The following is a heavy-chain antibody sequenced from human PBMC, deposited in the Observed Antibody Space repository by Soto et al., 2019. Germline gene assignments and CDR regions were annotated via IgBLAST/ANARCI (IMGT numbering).Heavy chain of an antibody. CDR2: IYYSGST. CDR1: GGSISSYY. Sequence: SETLSLTCTVSGGSISSYYWSWIRQPPGKGLEWIGYIYYSGSTNYNPSLKSRVTISEDTSKNQFSLRLSSVTAADTAVYYCARHGYDILTGYFDYWGQGTLVTVSS. D-gene: IGHD3-9*01. CDR3: ARHGYDILTGYFDY. V-gene: IGHV4-59*08. J-gene: IGHJ4*02.